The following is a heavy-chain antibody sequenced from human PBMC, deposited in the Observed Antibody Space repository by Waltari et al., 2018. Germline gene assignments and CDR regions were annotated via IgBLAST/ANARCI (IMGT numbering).Heavy chain of an antibody. Sequence: EGQLLESGGGLVQPGGSLRHSCAASGFHFRSYTMSWVRQAPGKGLEWVSAISGSGGSKYYADSVKGRFTISRDNSKNTLYLQMNSLRAEDTAVYYCAKADSSGYSFDYWGQGTLVTVSS. CDR2: ISGSGGSK. CDR3: AKADSSGYSFDY. CDR1: GFHFRSYT. J-gene: IGHJ4*02. D-gene: IGHD3-22*01. V-gene: IGHV3-23*01.